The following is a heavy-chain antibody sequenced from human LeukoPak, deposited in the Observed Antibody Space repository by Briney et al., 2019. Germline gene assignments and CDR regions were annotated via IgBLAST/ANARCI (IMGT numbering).Heavy chain of an antibody. J-gene: IGHJ4*02. CDR3: AHSGSYRGGHYFDY. D-gene: IGHD1-26*01. CDR2: IYYSGST. CDR1: GGSISSGGYY. Sequence: PSQTLSLTCTVSGGSISSGGYYWSWIRQHPGQGLEWIGYIYYSGSTNYNPSLKSRVTISVGTSKNQFSLKLSSVTAADTAVYYCAHSGSYRGGHYFDYWGQGTLVTVSS. V-gene: IGHV4-31*03.